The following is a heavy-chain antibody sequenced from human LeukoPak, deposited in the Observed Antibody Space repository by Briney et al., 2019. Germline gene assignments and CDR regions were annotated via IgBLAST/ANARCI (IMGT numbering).Heavy chain of an antibody. Sequence: ASQTLSLTCTVSGGSISSGGYYWSWIRQHPGKGLEWIGYIYYSGYTYYNPSLKSRVTISVDTSKNQFSLKLSSVTAADTAVYYCARGSGVVVIDWFDPWGQGTLVTVSS. D-gene: IGHD3-22*01. CDR1: GGSISSGGYY. V-gene: IGHV4-31*03. J-gene: IGHJ5*02. CDR3: ARGSGVVVIDWFDP. CDR2: IYYSGYT.